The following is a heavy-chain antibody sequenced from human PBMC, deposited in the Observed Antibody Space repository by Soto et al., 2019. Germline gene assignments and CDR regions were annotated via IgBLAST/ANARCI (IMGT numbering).Heavy chain of an antibody. Sequence: GGSLRLSCAASGFTFSSYEMNWVRQAPGKGLEWVSYISSSGSTIYYADSVKGRFTISRDNAKNSLYLQMNSLRAEDTAVYYCAREMDCSSTSCYSDAFDIGGQGTMVTVSS. CDR1: GFTFSSYE. D-gene: IGHD2-2*01. CDR2: ISSSGSTI. J-gene: IGHJ3*02. CDR3: AREMDCSSTSCYSDAFDI. V-gene: IGHV3-48*03.